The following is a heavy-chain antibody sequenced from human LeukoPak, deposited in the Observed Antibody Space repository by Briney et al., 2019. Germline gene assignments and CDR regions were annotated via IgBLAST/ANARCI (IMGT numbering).Heavy chain of an antibody. CDR3: ARDGSVVVVAYWFDP. V-gene: IGHV3-30*02. D-gene: IGHD2-15*01. CDR1: GFTFSSYG. Sequence: GGSLRLSCAASGFTFSSYGMHWVRQAPGKGLEWVAFIRYDGSNKYYADSVKGRFTISRDNSKNTLYLQMHSLRAEDTAVYYCARDGSVVVVAYWFDPWGQGTLVTVSS. CDR2: IRYDGSNK. J-gene: IGHJ5*02.